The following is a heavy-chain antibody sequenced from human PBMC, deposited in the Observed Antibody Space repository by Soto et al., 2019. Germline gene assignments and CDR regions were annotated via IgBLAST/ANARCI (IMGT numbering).Heavy chain of an antibody. CDR1: GGTFSSYT. V-gene: IGHV1-69*02. D-gene: IGHD5-18*01. CDR2: IIPIFGIA. J-gene: IGHJ4*02. Sequence: ASVKVSCKASGGTFSSYTISWVRQAPGQGLEWMGRIIPIFGIANYAQKFQGRVTITADESTSTAYMELSSLRSEDTAVYYCASGYSYGIDYWGQGTLVTVSS. CDR3: ASGYSYGIDY.